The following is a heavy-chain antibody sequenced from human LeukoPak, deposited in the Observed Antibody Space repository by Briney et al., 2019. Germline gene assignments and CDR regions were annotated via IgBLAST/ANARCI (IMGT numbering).Heavy chain of an antibody. J-gene: IGHJ4*02. Sequence: NTSETLSLTCTVSGGSISSYYWSWIRQPPGKGLEWIGYIYYSGSTNYNPSLKNRVTISVDASKNQFSLRLRSVTAADTAVYYCARNPRLGYCTTTTCYTGFFDNWGQGILVTVSS. CDR2: IYYSGST. V-gene: IGHV4-59*01. CDR3: ARNPRLGYCTTTTCYTGFFDN. CDR1: GGSISSYY. D-gene: IGHD2-2*02.